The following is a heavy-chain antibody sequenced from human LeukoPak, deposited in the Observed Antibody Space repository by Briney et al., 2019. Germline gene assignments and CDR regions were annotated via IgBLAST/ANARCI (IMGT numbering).Heavy chain of an antibody. CDR3: ARDSLRIQSGTTP. Sequence: SETLSLTCTVSGGSISSSSYYWGWIRQPPGKGLEWIGSVSYRGDTYYNPSLQSRVTISVDTPKNQFSLRLNSVTAADTALYYCARDSLRIQSGTTPWGQGTLVTVSS. V-gene: IGHV4-39*07. D-gene: IGHD1-1*01. CDR1: GGSISSSSYY. J-gene: IGHJ5*02. CDR2: VSYRGDT.